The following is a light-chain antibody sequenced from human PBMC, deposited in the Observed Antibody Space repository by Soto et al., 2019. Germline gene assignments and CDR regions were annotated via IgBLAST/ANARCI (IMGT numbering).Light chain of an antibody. CDR1: SSDVGSYNL. J-gene: IGLJ1*01. Sequence: QSALTQPASVSGSPGQSITISCTRTSSDVGSYNLVSWYQQHPGKAPKVMIYEVSKRPSGVSTRFSGSKSGNTASLTISGLQAEDEADYYCCSYGGSYVFGTWTKVTVL. CDR3: CSYGGSYV. CDR2: EVS. V-gene: IGLV2-23*02.